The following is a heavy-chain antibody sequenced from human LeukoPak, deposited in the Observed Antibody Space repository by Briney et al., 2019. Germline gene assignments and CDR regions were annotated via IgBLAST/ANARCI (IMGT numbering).Heavy chain of an antibody. CDR2: IYYSGST. CDR1: GDSISSYY. CDR3: ARHEKAVAGKHFDY. V-gene: IGHV4-59*05. D-gene: IGHD6-19*01. Sequence: SETLSLTCTVSGDSISSYYWSWIRQPPGKGLEWIGSIYYSGSTYYNPSLKSRVSISVDTSKNQFSLKLSSVTAADTAVYYCARHEKAVAGKHFDYWGQGTLVTVSS. J-gene: IGHJ4*02.